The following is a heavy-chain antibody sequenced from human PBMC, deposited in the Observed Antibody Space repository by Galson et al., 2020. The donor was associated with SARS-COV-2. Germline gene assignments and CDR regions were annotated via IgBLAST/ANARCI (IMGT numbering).Heavy chain of an antibody. CDR2: ISSSSSYI. CDR3: ARRGGNYYDSSGYDHIFDY. V-gene: IGHV3-21*01. CDR1: GFTFSSYS. D-gene: IGHD3-22*01. Sequence: KIGESLKISCAASGFTFSSYSMNWVRQAPGKGLEWVSSISSSSSYIYYADSVKGRFTISRDNAKNSLYLQMNSLRAEDTAVYYCARRGGNYYDSSGYDHIFDYWGQGTLVTVSS. J-gene: IGHJ4*02.